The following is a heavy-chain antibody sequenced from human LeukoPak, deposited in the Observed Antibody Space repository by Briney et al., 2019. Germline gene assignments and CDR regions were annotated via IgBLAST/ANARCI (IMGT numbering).Heavy chain of an antibody. D-gene: IGHD2-15*01. V-gene: IGHV4-39*07. Sequence: SETLSLTCTVSGDSISSSSYYWAWIRQPPGKGLEWIGVIYYNGRTFYNPSLESRVTISVDTSKNQFSLKLSSVTAADTALYYCARDRASAGGFDYWGQGTLVTVSS. CDR1: GDSISSSSYY. CDR2: IYYNGRT. CDR3: ARDRASAGGFDY. J-gene: IGHJ4*02.